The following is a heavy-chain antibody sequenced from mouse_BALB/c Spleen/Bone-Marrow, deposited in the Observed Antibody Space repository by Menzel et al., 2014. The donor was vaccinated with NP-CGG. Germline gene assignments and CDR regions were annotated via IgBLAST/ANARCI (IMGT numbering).Heavy chain of an antibody. V-gene: IGHV1S22*01. J-gene: IGHJ4*01. CDR3: TRSLVRRDHYYAMDY. Sequence: GSELVRPGASVKLSCKASGYTFTSYWMHWVKQRPGQGLEWIGNIYPGSGSTNYDEKFKSKATLTVDTSSSTAYMQLSSLTSEDSAVYYCTRSLVRRDHYYAMDYWGQGTSVTVSS. CDR1: GYTFTSYW. CDR2: IYPGSGST. D-gene: IGHD2-14*01.